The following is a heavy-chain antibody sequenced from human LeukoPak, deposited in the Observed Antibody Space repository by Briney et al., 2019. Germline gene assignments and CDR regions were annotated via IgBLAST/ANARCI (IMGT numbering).Heavy chain of an antibody. Sequence: PGGSLRLSCAASGFTFSSYWMHWVRQAPGKGLVWVSRINSDGSSTSYADSVKGRFTISRDNAKNTLYLQMNSLRAEDTAAYYCARSGQNYYYYYMDVWGKGTTVTVSS. CDR1: GFTFSSYW. V-gene: IGHV3-74*01. J-gene: IGHJ6*03. CDR2: INSDGSST. CDR3: ARSGQNYYYYYMDV.